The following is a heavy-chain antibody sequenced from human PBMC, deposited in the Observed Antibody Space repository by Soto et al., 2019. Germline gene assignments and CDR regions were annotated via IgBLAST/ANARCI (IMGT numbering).Heavy chain of an antibody. CDR2: ISYDGTKT. CDR1: GFTFSNYD. CDR3: ARVTGDRYYYYYMDV. V-gene: IGHV3-33*05. J-gene: IGHJ6*03. D-gene: IGHD7-27*01. Sequence: QLQLVESGGGVVQPGRSLRLSCAASGFTFSNYDMHWVRQAPGKGLEWVAGISYDGTKTYYADSVTGRFTVSRDNSKNTLYLQMNRLRVEDTAVYYCARVTGDRYYYYYMDVWGKGTTVTVSS.